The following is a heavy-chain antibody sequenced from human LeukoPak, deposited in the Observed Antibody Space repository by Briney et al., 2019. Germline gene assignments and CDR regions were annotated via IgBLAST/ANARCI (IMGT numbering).Heavy chain of an antibody. Sequence: GGSLRLSCAASGFTFDDYGMSWVRQAPGKGLEWVSGINWNGGSTGYADSVKGRFTISRDNAKNSLYLQMNSLRAEDTALYYCARGEGTVTTYGGYFDYWGQGTLVTVSS. D-gene: IGHD4-11*01. CDR1: GFTFDDYG. CDR2: INWNGGST. V-gene: IGHV3-20*04. CDR3: ARGEGTVTTYGGYFDY. J-gene: IGHJ4*02.